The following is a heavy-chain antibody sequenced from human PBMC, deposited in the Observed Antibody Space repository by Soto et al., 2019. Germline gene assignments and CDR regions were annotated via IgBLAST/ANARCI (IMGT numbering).Heavy chain of an antibody. J-gene: IGHJ5*02. V-gene: IGHV1-18*01. CDR1: GYTFTSYG. D-gene: IGHD3-10*01. CDR2: ISAFNGNT. Sequence: ASVKVSCKASGYTFTSYGISWVRQAPGQGLEWMGWISAFNGNTNYAQKLQGRVTMTTDTSTSTAYLELRSLRSDDTAVYYCARDRLGSGFFDPWGQGTLVTVSS. CDR3: ARDRLGSGFFDP.